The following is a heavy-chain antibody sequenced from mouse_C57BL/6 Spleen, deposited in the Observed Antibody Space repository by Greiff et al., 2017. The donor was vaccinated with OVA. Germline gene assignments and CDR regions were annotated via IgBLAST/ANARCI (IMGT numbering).Heavy chain of an antibody. D-gene: IGHD1-1*01. CDR3: ASGGYYGSSHYAMDY. V-gene: IGHV1-52*01. CDR1: GYTFTSYW. CDR2: IDPSDSET. J-gene: IGHJ4*01. Sequence: QVQLQQPGAELVRPGSSVKLSCKASGYTFTSYWMHWVKQRPIQGLEWIGNIDPSDSETHYNQKFKDKATLTVDKYSSTAYMQLSSLTSEDSAVYYCASGGYYGSSHYAMDYWGQGTSVTVSS.